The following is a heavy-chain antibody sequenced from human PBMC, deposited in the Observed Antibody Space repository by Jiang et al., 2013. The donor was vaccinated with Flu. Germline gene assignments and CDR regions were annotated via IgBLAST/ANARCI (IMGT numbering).Heavy chain of an antibody. CDR2: IHYSGTT. CDR1: YH. CDR3: ARLKYGDYVGYWFDP. V-gene: IGHV4-59*08. J-gene: IGHJ5*02. D-gene: IGHD4-17*01. Sequence: YHWSWIRQPPGKGLEWIGHIHYSGTTNYSPSLKSRLTISIDTSRNQFSLKLSSVTAADTAVYYCARLKYGDYVGYWFDPWGQGTLVTVSS.